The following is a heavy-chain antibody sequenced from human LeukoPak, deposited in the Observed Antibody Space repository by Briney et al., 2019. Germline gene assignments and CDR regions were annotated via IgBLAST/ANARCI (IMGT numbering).Heavy chain of an antibody. J-gene: IGHJ4*02. D-gene: IGHD6-13*01. CDR1: GFTFSSYG. CDR3: AKDYAAAGTYDY. CDR2: ISGSGGST. V-gene: IGHV3-23*01. Sequence: GGSLRLSCAASGFTFSSYGMSWVRQAPGKGLEWVSAISGSGGSTYYADSVKGRFTISRDNSKNTLYLQMNSLRAEGTAVYYRAKDYAAAGTYDYWGQGTLVTVSS.